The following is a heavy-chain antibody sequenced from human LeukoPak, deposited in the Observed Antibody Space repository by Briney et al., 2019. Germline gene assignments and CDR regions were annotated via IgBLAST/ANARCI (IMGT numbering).Heavy chain of an antibody. CDR3: ARDRGYFDN. V-gene: IGHV3-30*03. Sequence: HAGGSLRLSCAASGFTFSSYGMYWVRQAPGKGLEWVAVISYHGSNKYYADSVKGRFTISRDNVQNSLYLQMNSLRAEDTAMYYCARDRGYFDNWGQGTLVTVSS. CDR1: GFTFSSYG. J-gene: IGHJ4*02. CDR2: ISYHGSNK.